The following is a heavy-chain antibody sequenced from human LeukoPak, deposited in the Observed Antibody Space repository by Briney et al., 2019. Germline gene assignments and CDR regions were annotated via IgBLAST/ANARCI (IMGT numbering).Heavy chain of an antibody. Sequence: GGSLRLSCAASGFTFSSYEMNWVRQAPGKGLEWVAIIKSDGSDKYYVDSVKGRFTVSKDNAKNSLYLQMNSLRAEDTAMYYCAKGQELDDGVFDSWGQGTLVTVSS. CDR3: AKGQELDDGVFDS. CDR2: IKSDGSDK. CDR1: GFTFSSYE. V-gene: IGHV3-7*05. D-gene: IGHD1-1*01. J-gene: IGHJ4*02.